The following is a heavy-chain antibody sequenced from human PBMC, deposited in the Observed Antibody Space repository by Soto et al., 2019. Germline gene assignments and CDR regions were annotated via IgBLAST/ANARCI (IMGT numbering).Heavy chain of an antibody. V-gene: IGHV3-30*04. J-gene: IGHJ4*02. CDR1: GFTLSTYA. CDR3: ARDRPRHSNGWYAFY. D-gene: IGHD6-19*01. Sequence: QVQLVESGGGVVQPGRSLRLSCAASGFTLSTYAMHWVRQAPGRGLEWVAVISYDENYKFYADSVKGRFTISRDNYKSTLYLQMNSLRAEDTAMYYCARDRPRHSNGWYAFYWRQGTLVTVSS. CDR2: ISYDENYK.